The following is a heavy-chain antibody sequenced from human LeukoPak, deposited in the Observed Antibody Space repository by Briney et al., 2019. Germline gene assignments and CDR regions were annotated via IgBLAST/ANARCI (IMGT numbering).Heavy chain of an antibody. D-gene: IGHD3-10*01. CDR2: ISGSGDRT. V-gene: IGHV3-23*01. CDR3: VKVGSYYYDF. J-gene: IGHJ4*02. Sequence: GGSLRLSCAASGFTFSTNAMTWVRQAPGKGLDWVSTISGSGDRTSNADSVKGRFIISRDNSKNTLYLQMYTLRAEDTAVYYCVKVGSYYYDFWGQGTLVTVS. CDR1: GFTFSTNA.